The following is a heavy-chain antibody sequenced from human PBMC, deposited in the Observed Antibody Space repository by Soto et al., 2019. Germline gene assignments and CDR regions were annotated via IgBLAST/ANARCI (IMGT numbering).Heavy chain of an antibody. CDR3: ARGNFWSFDF. CDR1: GFTFSSYW. CDR2: IKQDGSEK. J-gene: IGHJ4*02. Sequence: PGGSLRLSCEASGFTFSSYWMRWARQAPGKGLEWVANIKQDGSEKYYVDSVKGRFTISRDNAKNSLYLHMNSLRAEDTAVYYCARGNFWSFDFWGQGTLVTVS. V-gene: IGHV3-7*01. D-gene: IGHD3-3*01.